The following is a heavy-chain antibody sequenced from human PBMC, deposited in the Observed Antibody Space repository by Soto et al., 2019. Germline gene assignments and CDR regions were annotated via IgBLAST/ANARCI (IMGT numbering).Heavy chain of an antibody. J-gene: IGHJ4*02. CDR1: GFTFSSYG. CDR2: ISYDGSNK. D-gene: IGHD5-12*01. CDR3: ASLGRGYSGYDFDY. V-gene: IGHV3-30*03. Sequence: GSLRLSCAASGFTFSSYGMHWVRQAPGKGLEWVAVISYDGSNKYYADSVKGRFTISRDNSKNTLYLQMNSLRAEDTAVYYCASLGRGYSGYDFDYWGQGTLVTVSS.